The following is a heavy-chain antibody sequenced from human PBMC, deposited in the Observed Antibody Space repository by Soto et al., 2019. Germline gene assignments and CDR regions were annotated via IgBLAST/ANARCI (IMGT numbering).Heavy chain of an antibody. D-gene: IGHD3-16*01. J-gene: IGHJ4*02. CDR2: IYSGGST. CDR3: ARDPWAADY. Sequence: GGSLRISCAASGVTVNTKYMSWVRQAPGKGLEWVSVIYSGGSTFYADSVRGRFTISRDNSKNTVNLQMNSLRAEDTAVYYCARDPWAADYWGQGTLVTVSS. CDR1: GVTVNTKY. V-gene: IGHV3-66*01.